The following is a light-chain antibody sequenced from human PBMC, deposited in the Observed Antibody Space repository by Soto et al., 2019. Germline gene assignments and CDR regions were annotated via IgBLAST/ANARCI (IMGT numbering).Light chain of an antibody. J-gene: IGLJ3*02. CDR3: SSYTSSSPWV. V-gene: IGLV2-14*01. CDR1: SSDVGGYNY. CDR2: EVS. Sequence: QSALTQPASVSGSPGQSITISCNGTSSDVGGYNYVSWYQQHPGKAPKLMIYEVSNRPSGVSNRFSGSKSGNTASLTISGLQAEDEADYYCSSYTSSSPWVFGGGTKVTVL.